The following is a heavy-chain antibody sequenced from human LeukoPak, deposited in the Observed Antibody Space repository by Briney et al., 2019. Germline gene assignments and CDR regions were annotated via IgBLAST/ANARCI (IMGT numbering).Heavy chain of an antibody. Sequence: PGGSLRLSCADSGFTFSSFEMSWVRQAPGKGLEWVSAISGSGGSAYYADSVKGRFTISRHNSRNSLSLQMNSLRAEDTALYYCAKTGYSSGWYRIWDYWGQGTLVTVSS. CDR1: GFTFSSFE. CDR3: AKTGYSSGWYRIWDY. J-gene: IGHJ4*02. V-gene: IGHV3-23*01. D-gene: IGHD6-19*01. CDR2: ISGSGGSA.